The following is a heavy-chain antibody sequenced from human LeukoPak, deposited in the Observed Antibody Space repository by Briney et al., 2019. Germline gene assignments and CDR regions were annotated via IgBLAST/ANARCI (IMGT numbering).Heavy chain of an antibody. Sequence: SETLSLTCTVSGGSISSGGYYWSWIRQHPGKGLEWIGYIYYSGSTYYNPSLKSRVTISVDTSKNQSSLKLSSVTAADTAVYYCARGDYDFWSGYFRNFDYWGQGTLVTVSS. CDR3: ARGDYDFWSGYFRNFDY. J-gene: IGHJ4*02. CDR2: IYYSGST. CDR1: GGSISSGGYY. V-gene: IGHV4-31*03. D-gene: IGHD3-3*01.